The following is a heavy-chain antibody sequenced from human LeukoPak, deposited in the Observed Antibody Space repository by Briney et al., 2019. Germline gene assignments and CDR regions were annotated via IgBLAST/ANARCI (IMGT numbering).Heavy chain of an antibody. V-gene: IGHV1-2*02. CDR1: GYTFTSYY. CDR3: ARVAAAGKNMDV. J-gene: IGHJ6*03. D-gene: IGHD6-13*01. CDR2: INPNSGGT. Sequence: ASVKVSCKASGYTFTSYYMHWVRQAPGQGLEWMGSINPNSGGTNYAQKFQGRVTMTRDTSISTAYMELSRLRSDDTAVYYCARVAAAGKNMDVWGKGTTVTVSS.